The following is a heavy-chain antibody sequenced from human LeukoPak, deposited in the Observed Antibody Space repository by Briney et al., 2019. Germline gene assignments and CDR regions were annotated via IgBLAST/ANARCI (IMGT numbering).Heavy chain of an antibody. Sequence: SETLSLTCAVYGGSSSGYYWSWIRQPPGKGLEWIGEINHSGSTNYNPSLKSRVTISVDTSKNQFSLKLSSVTAADTAVYYCASSSSYYYGMDVWGQGTTVTVSS. J-gene: IGHJ6*02. V-gene: IGHV4-34*01. CDR3: ASSSSYYYGMDV. D-gene: IGHD6-6*01. CDR1: GGSSSGYY. CDR2: INHSGST.